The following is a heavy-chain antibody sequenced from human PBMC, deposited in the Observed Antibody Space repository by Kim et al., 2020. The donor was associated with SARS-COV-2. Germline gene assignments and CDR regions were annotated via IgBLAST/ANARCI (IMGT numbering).Heavy chain of an antibody. D-gene: IGHD3-10*01. CDR2: ISYDGSNK. J-gene: IGHJ4*02. CDR1: GFTFSSYA. Sequence: GGSLRLSCAASGFTFSSYAMHWVRQAPGKGLEWVAVISYDGSNKYYADSVKGRFTISRDNSKNTLYLQMNSLRAEDTAVYYCASLWVRGVILGAGSRIDYWGQGTLVTVSS. CDR3: ASLWVRGVILGAGSRIDY. V-gene: IGHV3-30*04.